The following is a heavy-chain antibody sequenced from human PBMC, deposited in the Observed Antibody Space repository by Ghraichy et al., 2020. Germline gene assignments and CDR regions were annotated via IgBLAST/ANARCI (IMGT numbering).Heavy chain of an antibody. J-gene: IGHJ4*02. CDR1: GFTFSSYA. CDR3: AKGDDYSGYYPRFDY. D-gene: IGHD3-22*01. CDR2: ISGSGAST. V-gene: IGHV3-23*01. Sequence: GGSLRLSCAASGFTFSSYAMSWVRQAPGKGLEWVSSISGSGASTYYADSVEGRFTISRDNSKNTLYLQMNSLRAEDTAAYYCAKGDDYSGYYPRFDYWGQGTLVTVSS.